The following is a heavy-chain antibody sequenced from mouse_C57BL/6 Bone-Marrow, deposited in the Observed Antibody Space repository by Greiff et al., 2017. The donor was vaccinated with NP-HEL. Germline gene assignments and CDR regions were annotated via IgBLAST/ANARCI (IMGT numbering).Heavy chain of an antibody. CDR3: ARRYRGLYYYAMDY. V-gene: IGHV5-17*01. CDR1: GFTFGDYG. D-gene: IGHD2-12*01. Sequence: EVMLVESGGALVKPGGSLKLSCAASGFTFGDYGMHWVRQAPEKGLEWVAYIGSGSGTIYYEDTVKGRFTSSRDNAKNTRFLQMTRLRSEDTAMYYCARRYRGLYYYAMDYWGQGTSVTVSS. J-gene: IGHJ4*01. CDR2: IGSGSGTI.